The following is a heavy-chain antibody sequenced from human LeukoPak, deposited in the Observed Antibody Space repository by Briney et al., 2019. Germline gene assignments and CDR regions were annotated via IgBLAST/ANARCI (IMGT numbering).Heavy chain of an antibody. J-gene: IGHJ4*02. CDR2: IKSDGST. V-gene: IGHV3-74*01. CDR1: GFTFSNYW. Sequence: GGSLRLSCAASGFTFSNYWMHWVRQVPGKELVWISRIKSDGSTIYAASVKGRFTISRDNAKNTLYPRMNSLRAEDTAVYYCVRGAHYDTSGYYYWGQGTLVTVSS. CDR3: VRGAHYDTSGYYY. D-gene: IGHD3-22*01.